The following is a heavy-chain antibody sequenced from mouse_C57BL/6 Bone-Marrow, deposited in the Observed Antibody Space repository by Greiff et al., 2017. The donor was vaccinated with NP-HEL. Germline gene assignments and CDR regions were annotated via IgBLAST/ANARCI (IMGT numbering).Heavy chain of an antibody. J-gene: IGHJ2*01. CDR2: IDPSDSYT. CDR1: GYTFTSYW. V-gene: IGHV1-50*01. Sequence: QVQLKQPGAELVKPGASVKLSCKASGYTFTSYWMQWVKQRPGQGLEWIGEIDPSDSYTNYNQKFKGKATLTVDTSSSTAYMQLSSLTSEDSAVYYWARGGRVFDYWGQGTTLTVSS. CDR3: ARGGRVFDY.